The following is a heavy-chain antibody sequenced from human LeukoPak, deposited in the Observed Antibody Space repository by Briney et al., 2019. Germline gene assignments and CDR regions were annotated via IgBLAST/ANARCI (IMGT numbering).Heavy chain of an antibody. CDR3: VTGHYDSRKYFDL. D-gene: IGHD3-16*01. Sequence: GGSLRLSCTASGLTFSTYWVHWVRQAPGKGLVWVSQIKFDGSLASYADSVKGRFTISRDNAKNTLYLQMNTLGTEDTAVYYCVTGHYDSRKYFDLWGRGTLVTVSS. J-gene: IGHJ2*01. V-gene: IGHV3-74*01. CDR2: IKFDGSLA. CDR1: GLTFSTYW.